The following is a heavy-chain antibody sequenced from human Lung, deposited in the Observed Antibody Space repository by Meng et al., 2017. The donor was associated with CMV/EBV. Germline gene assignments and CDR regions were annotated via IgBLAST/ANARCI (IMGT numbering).Heavy chain of an antibody. CDR1: GYTFANYG. J-gene: IGHJ4*02. CDR3: ARDVPASGVLFFDY. CDR2: ISAYNGNT. V-gene: IGHV1-18*01. Sequence: KASGYTFANYGISWVRQAPGQGLEWMGWISAYNGNTYYAQKLQGRVTMTTDTSTSTAYMELRSLRSDDTAVYYCARDVPASGVLFFDYWGQGTLVTVSS. D-gene: IGHD6-13*01.